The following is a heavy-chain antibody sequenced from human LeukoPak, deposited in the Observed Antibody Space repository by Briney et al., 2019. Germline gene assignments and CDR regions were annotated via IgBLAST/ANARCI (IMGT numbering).Heavy chain of an antibody. CDR1: GGSFSGYY. D-gene: IGHD6-13*01. CDR3: AREGYSSSWYSQGWFDP. Sequence: SETLSLTCAVYGGSFSGYYWSWIRQPPGKGLEWIGEINHSGSTNYNPSLKSRVTISVGTSKNQFSLKLSSVTAADTAVYYCAREGYSSSWYSQGWFDPWGQGTLVTVSS. V-gene: IGHV4-34*01. J-gene: IGHJ5*02. CDR2: INHSGST.